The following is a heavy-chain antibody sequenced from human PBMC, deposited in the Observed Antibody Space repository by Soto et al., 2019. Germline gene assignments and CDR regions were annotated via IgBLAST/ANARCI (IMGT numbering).Heavy chain of an antibody. CDR2: IYYSGST. V-gene: IGHV4-59*08. Sequence: SETLSLTCTVSGGSISSYYWSWIRQPPGKGLEWIGYIYYSGSTNYNPSLKSRVTISVDTSKNQFSLKLSSVTAADTAVYYCAGQGGTDVFDFWGKGKRATVS. D-gene: IGHD1-1*01. CDR1: GGSISSYY. J-gene: IGHJ3*01. CDR3: AGQGGTDVFDF.